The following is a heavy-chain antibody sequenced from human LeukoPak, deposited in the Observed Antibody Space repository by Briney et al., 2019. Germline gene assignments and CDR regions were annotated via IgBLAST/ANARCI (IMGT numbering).Heavy chain of an antibody. CDR2: IYYSGST. CDR3: ARGGRGYSSGWYRQNWFDP. J-gene: IGHJ5*02. D-gene: IGHD6-19*01. V-gene: IGHV4-61*01. Sequence: PSETLSLTCTVSGGSVSSGSYYWSWIRQPPGTGLEWIGYIYYSGSTNYNPSLKSRVTISVDTSKNQFSLKLSSVTAADTAVYYCARGGRGYSSGWYRQNWFDPRGQGTLVTVSS. CDR1: GGSVSSGSYY.